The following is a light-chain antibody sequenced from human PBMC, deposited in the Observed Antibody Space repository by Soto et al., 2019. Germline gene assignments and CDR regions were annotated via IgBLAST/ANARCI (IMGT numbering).Light chain of an antibody. Sequence: DIVMTQTPLSSPVTLGQPASISCTSSQSLVHRDGNTYLSWLHQRPGQPPRLLIYKISDRLSGVPDRFSGSGTGTDFTLTISRAEVEDVGVYYCMQATQSPWTFGQGTKVEI. CDR1: QSLVHRDGNTY. CDR3: MQATQSPWT. CDR2: KIS. J-gene: IGKJ1*01. V-gene: IGKV2-24*01.